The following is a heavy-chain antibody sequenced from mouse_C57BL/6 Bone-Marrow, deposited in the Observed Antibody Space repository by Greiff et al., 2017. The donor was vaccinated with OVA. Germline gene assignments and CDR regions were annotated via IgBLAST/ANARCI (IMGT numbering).Heavy chain of an antibody. Sequence: DVQLVESGGGLVKPGGSLKLSCAASGFTFSDYGMHWVRQAPEKGLEWVAYISSGSSTTYYADKVKGRFTISRDNAKNTLFLQMTSLRSEDTAMYYCARDDYGIADWGQGTLVTVSA. V-gene: IGHV5-17*01. CDR2: ISSGSSTT. D-gene: IGHD2-4*01. CDR3: ARDDYGIAD. CDR1: GFTFSDYG. J-gene: IGHJ3*01.